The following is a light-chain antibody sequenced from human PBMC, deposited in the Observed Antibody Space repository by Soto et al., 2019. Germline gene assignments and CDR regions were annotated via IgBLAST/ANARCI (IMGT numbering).Light chain of an antibody. Sequence: EIVLTQSPGTLSLSPGERATLSCRASQSVSGSYLAWYQQKPGQAPRLLIYGASSRATGIPDRFSGTGSGTDFTLTISRLEPEDFAVYYCQQSYSTPFTFGPGTKVDIK. CDR1: QSVSGSY. CDR3: QQSYSTPFT. J-gene: IGKJ3*01. CDR2: GAS. V-gene: IGKV3-20*01.